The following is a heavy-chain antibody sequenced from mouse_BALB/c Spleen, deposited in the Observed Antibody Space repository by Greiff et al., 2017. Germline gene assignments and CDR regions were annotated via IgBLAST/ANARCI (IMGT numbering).Heavy chain of an antibody. CDR2: ISYSGST. J-gene: IGHJ4*01. V-gene: IGHV3-2*02. CDR1: GYSITSDYA. CDR3: ARGNGNYPYYAMDY. D-gene: IGHD2-1*01. Sequence: DVQLQESGPGLVKPSQSLSLTCTVTGYSITSDYAWNWIRQFPGNKLEWMGYISYSGSTSYNPSLKSRISITRDTSKNQFFLQLNSVTTEDTATYYCARGNGNYPYYAMDYWGQGTSVTVSS.